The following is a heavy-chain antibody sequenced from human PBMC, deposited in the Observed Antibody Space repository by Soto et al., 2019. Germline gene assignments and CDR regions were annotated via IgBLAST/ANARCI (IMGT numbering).Heavy chain of an antibody. D-gene: IGHD3-10*01. V-gene: IGHV1-69*06. CDR1: GGTFGSYD. J-gene: IGHJ6*02. Sequence: QVQLVQSGAEVKKPGSSVKVSCKASGGTFGSYDISWVRQAPGQGLEWMGGIIPVFGTATYAQKFQGRVTITADNCTRTAYMELSSRRSGGTAVYYCARDQGVTNMVRGRNDSDGRDVWGQGTTVTVSS. CDR2: IIPVFGTA. CDR3: ARDQGVTNMVRGRNDSDGRDV.